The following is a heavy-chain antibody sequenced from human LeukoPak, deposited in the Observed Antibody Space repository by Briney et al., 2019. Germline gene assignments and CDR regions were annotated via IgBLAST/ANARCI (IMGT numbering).Heavy chain of an antibody. CDR1: GFTVRSNY. J-gene: IGHJ4*02. Sequence: GGSLRLSCAASGFTVRSNYMSWVRQAPGKGLEWVSVIYSGGRTKYADSVKGRFTISRDNSKNTLYLQMNSLRAEDTAVYYCARGEGLFDYWGQGTLVTVSS. CDR3: ARGEGLFDY. V-gene: IGHV3-53*01. CDR2: IYSGGRT.